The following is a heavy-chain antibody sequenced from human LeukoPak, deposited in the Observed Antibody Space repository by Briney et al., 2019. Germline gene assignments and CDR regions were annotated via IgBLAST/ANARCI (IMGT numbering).Heavy chain of an antibody. V-gene: IGHV4-61*08. J-gene: IGHJ6*02. D-gene: IGHD3-22*01. CDR3: ARDRSPEGYYDSSHWDYYHGMDV. CDR1: SGSVSNGDYY. CDR2: IYYTGSA. Sequence: MASETLSLTCTVSSGSVSNGDYYWSWLRQPPGKALEWIGYIYYTGSAYYNPSLKSRVTISVDTSKNQFSLNLSSVTAADTAMYYCARDRSPEGYYDSSHWDYYHGMDVWGQGTTVTVSS.